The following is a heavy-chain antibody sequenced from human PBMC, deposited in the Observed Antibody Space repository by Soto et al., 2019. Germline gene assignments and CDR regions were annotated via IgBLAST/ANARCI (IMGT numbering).Heavy chain of an antibody. V-gene: IGHV1-69*02. CDR1: GGTFSSYT. Sequence: QVQLVQSGAEVKKPGSSVKVSCKASGGTFSSYTISWVRQAPGQGLEWMGRFIPILGIENYAQKFQGRVTITEEKSPSTAYMEQSSPRSEDTAVYYCARGGIVATHYYFDYWCQGTPVTVSS. CDR2: FIPILGIE. J-gene: IGHJ4*02. CDR3: ARGGIVATHYYFDY. D-gene: IGHD5-12*01.